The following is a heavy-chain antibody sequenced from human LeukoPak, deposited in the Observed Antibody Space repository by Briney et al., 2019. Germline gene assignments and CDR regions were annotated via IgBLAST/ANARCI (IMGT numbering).Heavy chain of an antibody. CDR2: INPNSGGT. V-gene: IGHV1-2*02. Sequence: GASVKVSCKASGYTFTGHYMHWVRQAPGQGLEWMGWINPNSGGTNYAQKFQGRVTMTRDTSISTAYMELSRLRSDDTAVYYCARDDELGLPSYYFDYWGQGTLVTVSS. D-gene: IGHD1-26*01. J-gene: IGHJ4*02. CDR1: GYTFTGHY. CDR3: ARDDELGLPSYYFDY.